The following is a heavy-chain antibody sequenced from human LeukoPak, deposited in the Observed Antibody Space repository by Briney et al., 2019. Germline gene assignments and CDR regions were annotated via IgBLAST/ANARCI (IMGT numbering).Heavy chain of an antibody. V-gene: IGHV3-30*02. J-gene: IGHJ5*02. CDR2: IRYDGSKK. Sequence: PGGSLRLSCAASGFTFSNAWMSWVRQAPGKGLEWVAFIRYDGSKKYYADSVKGRFTISRDNSKNTLYLQMNSLRPEDTAVYYCAKDLMRDRWFGESWGQGTLVTVSS. CDR1: GFTFSNAW. CDR3: AKDLMRDRWFGES. D-gene: IGHD3-10*01.